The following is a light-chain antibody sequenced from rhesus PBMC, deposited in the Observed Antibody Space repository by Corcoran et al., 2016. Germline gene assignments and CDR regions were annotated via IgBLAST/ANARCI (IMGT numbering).Light chain of an antibody. V-gene: IGKV1-74*01. J-gene: IGKJ3*01. CDR1: ENANNY. CDR3: QHGYGTPFT. CDR2: KAS. Sequence: DIQMTQSPSSLSASVGDRVTITCRASENANNYLHWYQQKPGKAPNFLIYKASTLQSGVPSRFSGSGSGQDFTLAISSLQPEDFATYYCQHGYGTPFTFGPGTKLDIK.